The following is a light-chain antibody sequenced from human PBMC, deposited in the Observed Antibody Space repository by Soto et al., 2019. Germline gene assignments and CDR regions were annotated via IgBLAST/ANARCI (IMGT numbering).Light chain of an antibody. V-gene: IGLV2-14*01. J-gene: IGLJ1*01. CDR2: EVS. CDR1: SSDVGAYNV. CDR3: ASLTTTNFV. Sequence: QSVLTQPDSVSGSPGQSITISCTGTSSDVGAYNVVPWYQHHPDKAPKLMISEVSNRPSGVSDRFSGSKSGNTASLTISGLQDEEEADYYCASLTTTNFVFGTGTKVTVL.